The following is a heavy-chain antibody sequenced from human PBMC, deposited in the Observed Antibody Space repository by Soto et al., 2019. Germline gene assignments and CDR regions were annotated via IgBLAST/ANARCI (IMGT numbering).Heavy chain of an antibody. CDR1: GGFFSGYY. J-gene: IGHJ5*02. Sequence: PSETLSLTCAVYGGFFSGYYWSWIRQPPGKGLEWIGEINHSGSTNYNPSLKSRVTISVDTSKNQFSLKLSSVTAADTAVYYCAREWEIAAAGTWFRPWGQGTLVTAPQ. CDR2: INHSGST. V-gene: IGHV4-34*01. CDR3: AREWEIAAAGTWFRP. D-gene: IGHD6-13*01.